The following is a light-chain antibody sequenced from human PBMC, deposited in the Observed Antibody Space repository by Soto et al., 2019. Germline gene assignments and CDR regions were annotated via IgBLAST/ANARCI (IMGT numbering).Light chain of an antibody. CDR3: QGWDSSPEPCVV. J-gene: IGLJ2*01. CDR2: DDS. V-gene: IGLV3-21*02. CDR1: NIGFKS. Sequence: SYELTQPPSVSVAPGQTARITCGGNNIGFKSVHWYQQRPGRAPVLVVYDDSDRPSGIPERFSGSNSGNTATLTISRVEAGDEADEYCQGWDSSPEPCVVFGGGTKHTVL.